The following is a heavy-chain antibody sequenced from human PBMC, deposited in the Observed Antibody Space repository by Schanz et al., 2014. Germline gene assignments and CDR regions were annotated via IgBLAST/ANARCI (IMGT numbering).Heavy chain of an antibody. Sequence: QVQLVQSGSELKKPGASVKVSCKTSGYFFSSYVISWVRQAPGQGLEWMGWISPYNGNTKYAEKLEDRVTMTTDISTSTAYMQLRSLTSDDTAVYYCARVVRSDYLSELDFWGQGTQVIVSS. CDR2: ISPYNGNT. D-gene: IGHD4-17*01. V-gene: IGHV1-18*01. CDR3: ARVVRSDYLSELDF. CDR1: GYFFSSYV. J-gene: IGHJ4*02.